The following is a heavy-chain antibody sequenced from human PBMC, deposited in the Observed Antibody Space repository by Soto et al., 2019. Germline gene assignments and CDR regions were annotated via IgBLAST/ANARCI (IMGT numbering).Heavy chain of an antibody. D-gene: IGHD4-17*01. V-gene: IGHV4-59*01. Sequence: SETLSLTCTVSGGSISSYYWSWIRQPPGRGLERIGYIYYSGSTNYNPSLKSRVTISVDTSKNQFSLKLSSVTAADTAVYYCARDGGLRHYYYGMDVWGQGTTVTVSS. CDR2: IYYSGST. CDR1: GGSISSYY. CDR3: ARDGGLRHYYYGMDV. J-gene: IGHJ6*02.